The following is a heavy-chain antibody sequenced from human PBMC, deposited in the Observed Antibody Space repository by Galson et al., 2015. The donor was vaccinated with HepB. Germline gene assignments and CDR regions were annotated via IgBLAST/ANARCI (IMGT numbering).Heavy chain of an antibody. J-gene: IGHJ6*03. CDR1: GYTFTSYA. Sequence: SVKVSCKASGYTFTSYAINWVRQATGQGLEWMGWMNPNSGNTGYAQKFQGRVTMTRNTSISTAYMELSSLRSEDTALYYCARGLVQRLLYTLGGYYYYYMDVWCKGTTVTVSS. CDR3: ARGLVQRLLYTLGGYYYYYMDV. CDR2: MNPNSGNT. V-gene: IGHV1-8*01. D-gene: IGHD2-2*02.